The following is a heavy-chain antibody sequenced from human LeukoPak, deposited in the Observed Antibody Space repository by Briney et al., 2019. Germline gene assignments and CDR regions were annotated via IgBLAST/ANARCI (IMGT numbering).Heavy chain of an antibody. D-gene: IGHD1-26*01. CDR2: IYYTGGT. CDR1: GASISPDY. J-gene: IGHJ4*02. CDR3: ARLAKVESRSLAHYLDS. V-gene: IGHV4-59*01. Sequence: PSETLSLTCTVSGASISPDYWSWIRQPPGKGLEFIGYIYYTGGTNYNPSLKSRVTISVDTSKNQFSLKLISVTAADTAVYRCARLAKVESRSLAHYLDSWGQGALVTVSS.